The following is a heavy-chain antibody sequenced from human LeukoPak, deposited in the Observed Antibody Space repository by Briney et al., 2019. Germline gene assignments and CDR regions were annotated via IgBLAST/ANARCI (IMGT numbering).Heavy chain of an antibody. D-gene: IGHD5-24*01. Sequence: GGSLRLSCAASGFTFNNYAMNWVRQAPGKGLEWVSVISGSGGTTYYADSVRGRFTISRDNAKNSLYLQMISLRAEDTAVYYCARGRDGSQSPIDYWGQGTLVTVSS. CDR3: ARGRDGSQSPIDY. CDR1: GFTFNNYA. CDR2: ISGSGGTT. J-gene: IGHJ4*02. V-gene: IGHV3-23*01.